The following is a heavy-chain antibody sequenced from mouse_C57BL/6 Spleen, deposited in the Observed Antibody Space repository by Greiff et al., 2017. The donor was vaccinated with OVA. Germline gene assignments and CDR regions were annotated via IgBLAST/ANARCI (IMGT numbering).Heavy chain of an antibody. Sequence: EVQLVESEGGLVQPGSSMKLSCTASGFTFSDYYMAWVRQVPEKGLEWVANINYDGSSTYYLDSLKSRFIISRDNAKNILYLQMSSLKSEDTATYYCARDSNYGGAMDYWGQGTSVTVAS. CDR1: GFTFSDYY. CDR3: ARDSNYGGAMDY. J-gene: IGHJ4*01. V-gene: IGHV5-16*01. D-gene: IGHD2-5*01. CDR2: INYDGSST.